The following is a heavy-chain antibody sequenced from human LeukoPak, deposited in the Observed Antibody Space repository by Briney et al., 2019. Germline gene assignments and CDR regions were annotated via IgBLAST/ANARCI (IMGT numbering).Heavy chain of an antibody. CDR1: GFTFSNAW. J-gene: IGHJ6*03. Sequence: GGSLRLSCAASGFTFSNAWMSWVRQAPGKGLEWVGRIKSKTDGGTTDYAAPVKGRFTISRDDSKNTLYLQMNSLKTEDTAVYYCTTDPLPDCSSTSCYYYCYMDVWGKGTTATVSS. CDR3: TTDPLPDCSSTSCYYYCYMDV. CDR2: IKSKTDGGTT. D-gene: IGHD2-2*01. V-gene: IGHV3-15*01.